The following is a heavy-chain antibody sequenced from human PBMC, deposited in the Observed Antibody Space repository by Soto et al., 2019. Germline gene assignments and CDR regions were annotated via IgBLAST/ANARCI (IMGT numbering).Heavy chain of an antibody. Sequence: GGSLRLSCAASGFPFSVYYMSWIRQAPGKGLEWLSYITDSGSTIYYADSVKGRFTISRDNAKNSLYLQMNSLRAEDTAVYHCARGHHSSAWYGTFGYWGQGTQVTVSS. CDR2: ITDSGSTI. CDR1: GFPFSVYY. CDR3: ARGHHSSAWYGTFGY. D-gene: IGHD6-19*01. J-gene: IGHJ4*02. V-gene: IGHV3-11*01.